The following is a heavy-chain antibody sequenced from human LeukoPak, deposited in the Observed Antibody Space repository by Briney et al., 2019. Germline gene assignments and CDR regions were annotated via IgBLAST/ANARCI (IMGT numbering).Heavy chain of an antibody. V-gene: IGHV4-38-2*02. CDR2: IYHSGST. CDR1: GYSISSGYY. CDR3: ASLPLVAATPEDY. Sequence: SETLSLTCTVSGYSISSGYYWGWIRQPPGKGLEWIGSIYHSGSTYYNPSLKSRVTISVDTSKNQFSLKLSSVTAADTAVYYCASLPLVAATPEDYWGQGTLVTVSS. J-gene: IGHJ4*02. D-gene: IGHD2-15*01.